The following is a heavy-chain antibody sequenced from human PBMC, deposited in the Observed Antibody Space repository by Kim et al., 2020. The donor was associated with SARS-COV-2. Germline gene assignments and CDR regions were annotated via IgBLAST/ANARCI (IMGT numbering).Heavy chain of an antibody. Sequence: SETLSLTCAVYGGSFSGYYWSWIRQPPGKGLEWIGEINHSGSTNYNPSLKSRVTISVDTSKNQFSLKLSSVTAADTAVYYCARGGRLAGYSSSWYVPWYYFDYWGQGTLVTVSS. CDR3: ARGGRLAGYSSSWYVPWYYFDY. CDR1: GGSFSGYY. V-gene: IGHV4-34*01. J-gene: IGHJ4*02. CDR2: INHSGST. D-gene: IGHD6-13*01.